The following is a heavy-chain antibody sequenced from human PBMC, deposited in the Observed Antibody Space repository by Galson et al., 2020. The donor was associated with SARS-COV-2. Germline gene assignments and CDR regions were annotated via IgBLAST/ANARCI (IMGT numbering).Heavy chain of an antibody. J-gene: IGHJ6*02. V-gene: IGHV3-43*02. D-gene: IGHD3-9*01. CDR1: GFTSDDND. CDR3: AKDISSRNYDILTGYYYYYYYGMDV. CDR2: ISGDGGST. Sequence: TGGSLRPSCEASGFTSDDNDMHWDRQAPGKGLGWDSLISGDGGSTYYADSVTGRLTLSRDNSENSLYLQMNSLRTEDTALYYCAKDISSRNYDILTGYYYYYYYGMDVWGQGTTVTVSS.